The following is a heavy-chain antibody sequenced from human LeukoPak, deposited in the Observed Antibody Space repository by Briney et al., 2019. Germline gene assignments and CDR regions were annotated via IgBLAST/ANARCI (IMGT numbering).Heavy chain of an antibody. CDR1: GFTFDGYA. Sequence: PGRSLRLSCAASGFTFDGYAMHWVRQAPGKGLEWVSGIDWNSGRIGYADSVKGRFTISRGNARNSLDLQMNSLRTDDTALYYCTKDMRPGGLDYWGQGTLVTVSS. CDR3: TKDMRPGGLDY. V-gene: IGHV3-9*01. J-gene: IGHJ4*02. D-gene: IGHD1-14*01. CDR2: IDWNSGRI.